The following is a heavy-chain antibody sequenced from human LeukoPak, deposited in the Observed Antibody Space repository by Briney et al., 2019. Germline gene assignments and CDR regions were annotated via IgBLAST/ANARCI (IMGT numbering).Heavy chain of an antibody. V-gene: IGHV3-23*01. CDR2: ISTDGYTT. D-gene: IGHD2-15*01. J-gene: IGHJ4*02. CDR3: VVGGSPGY. CDR1: GFIFNNYA. Sequence: GGSLRLSCAASGFIFNNYAMSWVRQAPGKGLEWVSRISTDGYTTDYADFVQGRFTASRDNTKNTWSLEMNSLRAEDTAVYYCVVGGSPGYWGQGTLVTVSS.